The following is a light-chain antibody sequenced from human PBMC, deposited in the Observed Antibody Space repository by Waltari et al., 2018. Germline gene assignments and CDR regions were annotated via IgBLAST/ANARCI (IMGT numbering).Light chain of an antibody. V-gene: IGLV2-23*01. CDR1: SSDFGNYNL. CDR3: CSYADSNTWV. Sequence: QSALTQPASVSGSPGQSITIPCTGTSSDFGNYNLVSWYQRHPGKPPKPIIYKTTKRPSDLSNHFAATKAGNTASLTSSGLHAEDEADYFCCSYADSNTWVFGGGTRLTVL. J-gene: IGLJ3*02. CDR2: KTT.